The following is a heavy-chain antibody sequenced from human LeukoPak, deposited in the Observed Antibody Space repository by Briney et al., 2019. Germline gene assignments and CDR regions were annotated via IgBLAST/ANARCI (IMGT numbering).Heavy chain of an antibody. CDR1: GYTFTSYY. D-gene: IGHD3-9*01. J-gene: IGHJ3*02. CDR2: INPSGGST. Sequence: ASVKVSCKTCGYTFTSYYIHWVRQAPGQGLEWLGIINPSGGSTTYAQKFQGRVTMTTDTSTSTVYMELTSLRSDDTAVYYCARSSAYYNEADIWGQGTMVTVSS. CDR3: ARSSAYYNEADI. V-gene: IGHV1-46*01.